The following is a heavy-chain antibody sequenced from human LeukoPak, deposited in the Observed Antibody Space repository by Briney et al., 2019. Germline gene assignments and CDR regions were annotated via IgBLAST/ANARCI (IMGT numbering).Heavy chain of an antibody. V-gene: IGHV1-2*02. CDR1: AYSLTDHY. CDR2: ISPNTGGT. Sequence: ASVKVSCKASAYSLTDHYVHWVRQAPGEGLEWMGWISPNTGGTIYAQKFQGRVTMTRDTSIITAYVELSKLRSDDTAFYYCAREVGSGTFDIWGQGTMVTVSS. J-gene: IGHJ3*02. D-gene: IGHD6-25*01. CDR3: AREVGSGTFDI.